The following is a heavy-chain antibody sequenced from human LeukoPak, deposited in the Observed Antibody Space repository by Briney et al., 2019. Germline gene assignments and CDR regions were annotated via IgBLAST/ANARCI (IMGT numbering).Heavy chain of an antibody. CDR1: GYTFTSYD. Sequence: ASVKVSCKASGYTFTSYDINWVRQATGQGLECMGWMNPNSGNTGYAQKFQGRVTMTRNTSISTAYMELSSLRSEDTAVYYCARMAYYYDSSGYHTTYYFDYWGQGTLVTVSS. D-gene: IGHD3-22*01. V-gene: IGHV1-8*01. J-gene: IGHJ4*02. CDR2: MNPNSGNT. CDR3: ARMAYYYDSSGYHTTYYFDY.